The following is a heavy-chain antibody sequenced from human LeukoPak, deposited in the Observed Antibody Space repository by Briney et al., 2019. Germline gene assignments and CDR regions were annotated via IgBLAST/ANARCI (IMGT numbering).Heavy chain of an antibody. CDR3: ARDSGDWFDP. CDR2: IYYSGST. J-gene: IGHJ5*02. Sequence: PSQTLSLTCTDSGGSISSGGYYWTWIRQHPGKGLEWIGYIYYSGSTYYNPSLKSRVNISVDTPKNQFSLKLSSVTAADTAVYYCARDSGDWFDPWGQGTLVTVSS. CDR1: GGSISSGGYY. V-gene: IGHV4-31*03.